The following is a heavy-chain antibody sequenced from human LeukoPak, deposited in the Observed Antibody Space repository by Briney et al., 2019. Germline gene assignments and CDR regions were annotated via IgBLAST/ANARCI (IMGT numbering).Heavy chain of an antibody. CDR2: ISSSSSYI. V-gene: IGHV3-21*01. CDR3: ARDLSLTSPDY. Sequence: GGSLRLSCAASGFTFSSYSMNWVRQAPGEGLEWVSSISSSSSYIYYADSVKGRFTISRDNAKNSLYLQMNSLRAEDTAVYYCARDLSLTSPDYWGQGTLVTVSS. D-gene: IGHD1-14*01. J-gene: IGHJ4*02. CDR1: GFTFSSYS.